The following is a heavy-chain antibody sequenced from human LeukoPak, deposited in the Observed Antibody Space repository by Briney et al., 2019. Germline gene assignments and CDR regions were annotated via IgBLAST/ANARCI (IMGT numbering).Heavy chain of an antibody. V-gene: IGHV3-49*03. J-gene: IGHJ4*02. D-gene: IGHD3-9*01. CDR1: GFTFGESV. CDR2: IRSKRYGGTT. CDR3: ARSYDVLAAYFPPDY. Sequence: GGSLRLSCTTSGFTFGESVMSWFRQAPGKGLEWVGPIRSKRYGGTTQYAASVKGRFTISRDDSKSIAYLQMNSLKTEETAVYFCARSYDVLAAYFPPDYWGQGTLVTVSS.